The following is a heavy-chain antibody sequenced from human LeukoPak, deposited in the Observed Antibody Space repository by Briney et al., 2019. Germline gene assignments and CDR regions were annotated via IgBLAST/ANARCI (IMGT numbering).Heavy chain of an antibody. CDR3: ARSGYCSGGSCYSVAFDI. D-gene: IGHD2-15*01. CDR1: GGTFSSYA. V-gene: IGHV1-69*13. CDR2: IIPIFGTA. Sequence: SVKVSCKAPGGTFSSYAISWVRQAPGQGLEWMGGIIPIFGTANYAQKFQGRVTITADESTSTAYMELSSLRSEDTAVYYCARSGYCSGGSCYSVAFDIWGQGTMVTVSS. J-gene: IGHJ3*02.